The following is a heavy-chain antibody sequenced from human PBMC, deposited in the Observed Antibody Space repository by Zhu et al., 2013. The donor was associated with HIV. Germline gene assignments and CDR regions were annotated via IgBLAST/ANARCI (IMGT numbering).Heavy chain of an antibody. Sequence: QVQLVQSGTEVKKPGASVKVSCKASGYTFTGYYIHWVRQAPGQGLDWMGWINPNSGDTNYAQNFQGRVSMTRDTSISTAYMELTRLRFDDTAVYYCTREDFWGQGTRVIVSS. CDR3: TREDF. CDR2: INPNSGDT. CDR1: GYTFTGYY. V-gene: IGHV1-2*02. J-gene: IGHJ4*02.